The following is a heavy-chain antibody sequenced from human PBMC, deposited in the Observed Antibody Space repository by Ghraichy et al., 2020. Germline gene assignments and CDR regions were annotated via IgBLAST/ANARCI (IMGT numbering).Heavy chain of an antibody. CDR2: MFTSENT. J-gene: IGHJ4*02. CDR1: GVSISSYS. Sequence: SQILSLTCTVSGVSISSYSWSWIRQPAGKGLEWIGRMFTSENTNYNPSLKSRVAMSVDTSKNQFSLKMSSVTAADTAVYYCARDGGSGAYFDYWGQGALVTVSS. D-gene: IGHD7-27*01. V-gene: IGHV4-4*07. CDR3: ARDGGSGAYFDY.